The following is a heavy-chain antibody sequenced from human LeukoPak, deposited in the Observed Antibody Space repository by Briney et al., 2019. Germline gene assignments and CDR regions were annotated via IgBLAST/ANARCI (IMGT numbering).Heavy chain of an antibody. D-gene: IGHD2-15*01. V-gene: IGHV3-23*01. CDR1: GFTFSSYA. CDR2: ISGSDGST. Sequence: GGSLRLSCAASGFTFSSYAMSWVRQAPGKWLQWVSSISGSDGSTYYADSVKGRFTISRDNSKNTLYLQMNSLRAEDTAVYYCAKDWDMAPGYWGQGALVTVAS. CDR3: AKDWDMAPGY. J-gene: IGHJ4*02.